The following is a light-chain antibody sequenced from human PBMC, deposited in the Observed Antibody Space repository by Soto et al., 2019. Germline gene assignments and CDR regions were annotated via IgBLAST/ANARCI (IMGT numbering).Light chain of an antibody. V-gene: IGLV1-51*01. CDR3: GTWDSSLSVHV. CDR2: DNN. CDR1: SSNIGNNY. Sequence: QSVLTQLPSVSPAPGHKVTISCSGSSSNIGNNYVSWYQQVPGTAPKLLSYDNNKRPSGNPDRFSGSKSGTSATLGISGLQTGDEADYYCGTWDSSLSVHVFGTGTTVTVL. J-gene: IGLJ1*01.